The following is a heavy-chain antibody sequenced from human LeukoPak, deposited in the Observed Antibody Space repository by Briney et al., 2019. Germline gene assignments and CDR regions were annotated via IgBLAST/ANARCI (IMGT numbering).Heavy chain of an antibody. V-gene: IGHV1-8*01. J-gene: IGHJ4*02. CDR3: ASFLDYYGSGSYHFDH. CDR2: MNPNSGNT. CDR1: GYTFTSYD. Sequence: ASVKVSCKASGYTFTSYDINWVRQATGQGLEWMGWMNPNSGNTGYAQKFQGRVTMTRNTSISTAYMELSSLRSEDTAVYYCASFLDYYGSGSYHFDHWGQGTLVTVSS. D-gene: IGHD3-10*01.